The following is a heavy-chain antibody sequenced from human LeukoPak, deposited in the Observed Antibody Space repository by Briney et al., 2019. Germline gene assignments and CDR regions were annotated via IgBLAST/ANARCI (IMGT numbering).Heavy chain of an antibody. CDR3: ARDYRGGGSYYDY. CDR1: GYTFTTYG. V-gene: IGHV1-18*01. CDR2: INTYNGNT. D-gene: IGHD3-16*01. Sequence: ASVKVSCKASGYTFTTYGITWERQAPGQGLDWMGWINTYNGNTNYAQKLQGRVTMTTDTSTSTAYMELRSLRSDDTAVYYCARDYRGGGSYYDYWGQGTLVTVSS. J-gene: IGHJ4*02.